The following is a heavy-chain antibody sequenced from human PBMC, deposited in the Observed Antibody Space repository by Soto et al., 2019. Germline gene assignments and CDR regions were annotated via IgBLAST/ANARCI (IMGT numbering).Heavy chain of an antibody. CDR2: ISGNGGRT. Sequence: GGSLRLSCAASGFSFSTFPMNWVRHAPGKGLEWVSDISGNGGRTNYADSVKGRFTISRDNSKNTLYLQMNTVRAEDTAVYYCAKERVTTTSFDYWGQGTLVTVSS. CDR1: GFSFSTFP. CDR3: AKERVTTTSFDY. D-gene: IGHD4-17*01. V-gene: IGHV3-23*01. J-gene: IGHJ4*02.